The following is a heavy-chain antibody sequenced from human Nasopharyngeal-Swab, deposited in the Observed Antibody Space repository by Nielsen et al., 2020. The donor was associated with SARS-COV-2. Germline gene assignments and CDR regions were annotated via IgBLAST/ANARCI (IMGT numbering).Heavy chain of an antibody. J-gene: IGHJ4*02. CDR2: ISYDGSNK. Sequence: GESLQISCAASGFTFSSYGMHWVRQAPGKGLEWVAVISYDGSNKYYADSVKGRFTISRDNSKNTLYLQMNSLRAEDTAVYYCAKGLEMATDDYWGQGTLVTVSS. D-gene: IGHD5-24*01. V-gene: IGHV3-30*18. CDR1: GFTFSSYG. CDR3: AKGLEMATDDY.